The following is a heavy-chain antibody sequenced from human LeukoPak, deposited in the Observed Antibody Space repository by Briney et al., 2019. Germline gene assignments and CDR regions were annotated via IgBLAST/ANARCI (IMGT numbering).Heavy chain of an antibody. CDR1: GYSFTRYW. CDR2: IYPGDSDI. V-gene: IGHV5-51*01. J-gene: IGHJ4*02. D-gene: IGHD1-26*01. Sequence: GESLKISCKGSGYSFTRYWIGWARQMPGKGLEWMGIIYPGDSDIRYSPSFQGQVTISADKSISTAYLQWSSLKASDSAMYYCARWYSGSSFYFDYWGQGTLVTVSS. CDR3: ARWYSGSSFYFDY.